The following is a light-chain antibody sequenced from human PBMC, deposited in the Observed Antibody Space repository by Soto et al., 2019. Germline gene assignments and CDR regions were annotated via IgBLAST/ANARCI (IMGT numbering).Light chain of an antibody. V-gene: IGKV3-11*01. CDR1: QSIHTS. Sequence: VLTQSPATLSLSPGERATLSCRASQSIHTSLAWYQQKPGQPPRLVVYASTLRANGVPDRFGGSRSGTEFTLTINNLEPEDFAVYYCQQRNVWPPITFGQGTRLEI. J-gene: IGKJ5*01. CDR3: QQRNVWPPIT. CDR2: AST.